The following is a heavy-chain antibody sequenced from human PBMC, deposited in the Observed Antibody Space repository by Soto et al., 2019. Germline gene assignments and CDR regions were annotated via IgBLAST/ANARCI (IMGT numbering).Heavy chain of an antibody. CDR1: GFTFSNAW. V-gene: IGHV3-15*07. J-gene: IGHJ4*02. CDR3: TTDIREFRYVSGLAYFDY. D-gene: IGHD3-10*01. Sequence: PGGSLRLSCAASGFTFSNAWMNWVRQAPGKGLEWVGRIKSKTDGGTTDYAAPVKGRFTISRDDSKNTLYLQMNSLKTEDTAVYYCTTDIREFRYVSGLAYFDYWGQGTLVTVSS. CDR2: IKSKTDGGTT.